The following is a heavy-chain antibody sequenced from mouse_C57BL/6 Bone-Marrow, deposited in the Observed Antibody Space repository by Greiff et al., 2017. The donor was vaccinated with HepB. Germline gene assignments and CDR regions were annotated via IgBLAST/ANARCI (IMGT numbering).Heavy chain of an antibody. CDR3: ARRGYYAMDY. CDR1: GYTFTSYG. V-gene: IGHV1-81*01. CDR2: IYPRSGNT. J-gene: IGHJ4*01. Sequence: VQLQQSGAELAKPGASVKLSCKASGYTFTSYGISWVKQRTGQGLEWIGEIYPRSGNTYYNEKFKGKATLTADKSSSTAYMELRSLTSEDSAVYFCARRGYYAMDYWGQGTSVTVSS.